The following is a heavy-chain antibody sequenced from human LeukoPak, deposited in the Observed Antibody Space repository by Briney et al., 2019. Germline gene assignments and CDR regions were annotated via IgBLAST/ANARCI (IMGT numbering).Heavy chain of an antibody. CDR1: GFTFSSYA. CDR2: ISGSGGST. J-gene: IGHJ6*02. Sequence: GGSLRLSCAASGFTFSSYAMSWVRKAPGKGLEWVSAISGSGGSTYYADSVKGRFTTSRDNSKNTLYLQMNSLRAEDTAVYYCAKSLRDDYYYYGMDVWGQGTTVTVSS. V-gene: IGHV3-23*01. CDR3: AKSLRDDYYYYGMDV.